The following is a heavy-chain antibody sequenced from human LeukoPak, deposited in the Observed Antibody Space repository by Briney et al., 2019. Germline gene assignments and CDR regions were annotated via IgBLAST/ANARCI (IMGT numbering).Heavy chain of an antibody. Sequence: ASVTVSCKASGYTFTGYYMHWVRQAPGQGLEGMGWINPNSGGTNYAQKFQGRVTMTRDTSISTAYMELSRLRSDDTAVYYCARARQLVPGGDYWGQGTLVTVSS. D-gene: IGHD6-6*01. J-gene: IGHJ4*02. CDR2: INPNSGGT. CDR3: ARARQLVPGGDY. V-gene: IGHV1-2*02. CDR1: GYTFTGYY.